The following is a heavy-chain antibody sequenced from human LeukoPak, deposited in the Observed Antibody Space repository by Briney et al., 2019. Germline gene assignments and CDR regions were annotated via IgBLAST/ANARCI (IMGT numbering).Heavy chain of an antibody. CDR3: ARQGSGYSPFDY. D-gene: IGHD3-22*01. V-gene: IGHV4-59*01. CDR2: IYYSGST. J-gene: IGHJ4*02. Sequence: PSETLSLTCSVSGDSISSYYWSWIRQPPGRGLEWIGYIYYSGSTNYDPSLKSRVTISVDTSKNQFSLELSSVTTADTAVYYCARQGSGYSPFDYWGQGTLVTVSS. CDR1: GDSISSYY.